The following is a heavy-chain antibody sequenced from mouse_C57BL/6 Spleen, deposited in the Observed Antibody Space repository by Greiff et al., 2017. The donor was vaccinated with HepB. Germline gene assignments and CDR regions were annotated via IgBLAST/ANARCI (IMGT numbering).Heavy chain of an antibody. J-gene: IGHJ3*01. Sequence: VQLQQSGAELVKPGASVKLSCTASGFNIKDYYMHWVKQRTEQGLEWIGRIDPEDGETKYAPKFQGKATMTADTSSNTAYLQLSSLTSEDTAVYYCATPSCYSNYGFAYWGQGTLVTVSA. CDR2: IDPEDGET. V-gene: IGHV14-2*01. CDR1: GFNIKDYY. D-gene: IGHD2-5*01. CDR3: ATPSCYSNYGFAY.